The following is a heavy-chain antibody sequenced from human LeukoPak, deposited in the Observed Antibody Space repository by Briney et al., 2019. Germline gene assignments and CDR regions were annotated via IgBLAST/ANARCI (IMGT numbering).Heavy chain of an antibody. CDR2: IRYDGSNK. V-gene: IGHV3-30*02. D-gene: IGHD5-24*01. J-gene: IGHJ4*02. Sequence: GGSLRLYCAASGFTFSSYGMHWVRQAPGKGLEWVAFIRYDGSNKYYADSVKGRFTISRDNSKNTLYLQMNSLRAEDTAVYYCAKWVLFYGSKPSRKNFDYWGQGTLVTVSS. CDR3: AKWVLFYGSKPSRKNFDY. CDR1: GFTFSSYG.